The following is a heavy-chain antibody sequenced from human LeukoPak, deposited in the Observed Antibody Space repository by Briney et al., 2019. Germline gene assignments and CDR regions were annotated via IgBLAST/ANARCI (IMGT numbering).Heavy chain of an antibody. CDR2: IIPIFGTA. CDR3: ARGESSSADFDY. V-gene: IGHV1-69*05. CDR1: GGTFSSYA. D-gene: IGHD6-6*01. J-gene: IGHJ4*02. Sequence: GSSVKVSCKASGGTFSSYAISWVRQAPGQGLEWMGGIIPIFGTANYAQKFQGRVTITRNTSISTAYMELSSLRSEDTAVYYCARGESSSADFDYWGQGTLVTVSS.